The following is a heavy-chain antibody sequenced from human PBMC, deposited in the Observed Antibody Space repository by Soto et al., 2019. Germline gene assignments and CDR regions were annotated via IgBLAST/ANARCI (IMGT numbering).Heavy chain of an antibody. V-gene: IGHV4-59*13. D-gene: IGHD1-1*01. Sequence: SETLSLTCTVSGGSISSYYWSWIRQPPGKGLEWIGYIYYSGSTNYNPSLKSRVTISVDTSKNQFSLKLSSVTAADTAVYYCARGHGARRGYYYYGMDVWGQGTTVTVSS. CDR1: GGSISSYY. CDR3: ARGHGARRGYYYYGMDV. J-gene: IGHJ6*02. CDR2: IYYSGST.